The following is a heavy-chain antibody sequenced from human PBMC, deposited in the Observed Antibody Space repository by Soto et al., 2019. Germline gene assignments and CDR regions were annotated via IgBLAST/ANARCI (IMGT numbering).Heavy chain of an antibody. D-gene: IGHD1-26*01. CDR1: GYTFTSYA. CDR2: INAGNGNT. CDR3: ARYSGSYLNGFDY. J-gene: IGHJ4*02. V-gene: IGHV1-3*01. Sequence: ASVKVSCKASGYTFTSYAMHWVRQAPGQRLEWMGWINAGNGNTKYSQKFQGRVTITRDTSASTAYMELSSLRSEDTAVYYCARYSGSYLNGFDYWGEGTLVTVS.